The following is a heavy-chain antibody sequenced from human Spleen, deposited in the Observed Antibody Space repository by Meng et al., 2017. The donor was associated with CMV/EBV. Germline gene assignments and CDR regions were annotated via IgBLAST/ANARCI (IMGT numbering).Heavy chain of an antibody. CDR3: ARVIVVVPAAIGYYFDY. CDR2: INHSGRN. Sequence: SQTLSLTCAVYGGSFSGYYWSWIRQPPGKGLEWIGEINHSGRNNYNSSLKSRVTISVDASKNQFSLKLSSVTAADTAVYYCARVIVVVPAAIGYYFDYWGQGTLVTVSS. D-gene: IGHD2-2*02. CDR1: GGSFSGYY. V-gene: IGHV4-34*01. J-gene: IGHJ4*02.